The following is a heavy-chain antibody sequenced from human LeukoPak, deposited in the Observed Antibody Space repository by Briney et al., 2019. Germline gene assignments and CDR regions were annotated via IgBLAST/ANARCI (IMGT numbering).Heavy chain of an antibody. J-gene: IGHJ4*02. Sequence: GGSLSLSCAASGFTFSSYDMHWVRQPPGKGLEWVGVISYGGSNKYYADSVKGRFAISRDNSKNTVYLQMNSLRVEETAVYYCARANTPFADYWGQGTLVTVSS. D-gene: IGHD2-2*02. CDR1: GFTFSSYD. V-gene: IGHV3-30*09. CDR3: ARANTPFADY. CDR2: ISYGGSNK.